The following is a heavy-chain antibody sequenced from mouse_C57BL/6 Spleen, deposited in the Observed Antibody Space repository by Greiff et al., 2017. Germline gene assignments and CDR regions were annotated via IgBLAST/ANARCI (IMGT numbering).Heavy chain of an antibody. CDR2: ISSGGDYI. D-gene: IGHD2-5*01. J-gene: IGHJ3*01. CDR1: GFTFSSYA. V-gene: IGHV5-9-1*02. Sequence: EVMLVESGEGLVKPGGSLKLSCAASGFTFSSYAMSWFRQTPEKRLEWFAYISSGGDYIYYADTVKGRFTISRDNARNTLYLQMSSLKSEDTAMYYCTREGYYSNCVFAYWGQGTLVTVSA. CDR3: TREGYYSNCVFAY.